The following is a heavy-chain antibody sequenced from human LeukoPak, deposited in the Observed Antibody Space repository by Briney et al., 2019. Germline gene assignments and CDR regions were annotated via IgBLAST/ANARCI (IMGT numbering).Heavy chain of an antibody. CDR1: GFTFSTYE. V-gene: IGHV3-48*03. CDR3: ARDFRFLEDY. CDR2: ISTSGSSI. J-gene: IGHJ4*02. Sequence: GGSLRLSCAASGFTFSTYEINWVRQAPGKGLEWLSHISTSGSSIHYADSVKGRFTISRDNAKNSLYLQMNSLRAEDTAVYYCARDFRFLEDYWGQGTLVTVSS. D-gene: IGHD3-3*01.